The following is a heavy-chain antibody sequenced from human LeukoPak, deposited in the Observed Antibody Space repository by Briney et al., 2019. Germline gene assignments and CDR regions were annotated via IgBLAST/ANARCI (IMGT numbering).Heavy chain of an antibody. CDR2: ISYDGSNK. D-gene: IGHD4-23*01. V-gene: IGHV3-30*04. Sequence: GRSLRLFCAASGFTFSSYAMHWVRQALGKGLEWVAVISYDGSNKYYADSVKGRFTISRDNSKNTLYLQMNSLRAEDTAVYYCARAPRRWLDYWGQGTLVTVSS. J-gene: IGHJ4*02. CDR1: GFTFSSYA. CDR3: ARAPRRWLDY.